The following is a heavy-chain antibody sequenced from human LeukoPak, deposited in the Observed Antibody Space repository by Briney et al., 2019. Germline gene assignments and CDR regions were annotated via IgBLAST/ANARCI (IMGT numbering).Heavy chain of an antibody. CDR1: GGSFSGYY. CDR2: INHSGST. CDR3: AGPSGSYGLGY. J-gene: IGHJ4*02. D-gene: IGHD5-18*01. Sequence: SETLSLTCAVYGGSFSGYYWSWIRQPPGKGLEWIGEINHSGSTNYNPSLKSRVTMSVDTSKNQFPLKLSSVTAADTAVYYCAGPSGSYGLGYWGQGTLVTVSS. V-gene: IGHV4-34*01.